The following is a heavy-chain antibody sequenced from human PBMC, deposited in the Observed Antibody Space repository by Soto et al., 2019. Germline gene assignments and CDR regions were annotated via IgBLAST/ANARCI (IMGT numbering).Heavy chain of an antibody. V-gene: IGHV1-69*13. CDR2: IIPIFGTA. CDR1: GGTFSSYA. Sequence: SVKVSCKASGGTFSSYAISWVRQAPGQGLEWMGGIIPIFGTANYAQKFQGRVTITADESTRTAYMELSSPRSEDTAVYYCVLYYYDSSGYIGVYFDYWGQGTLVTVSS. J-gene: IGHJ4*02. CDR3: VLYYYDSSGYIGVYFDY. D-gene: IGHD3-22*01.